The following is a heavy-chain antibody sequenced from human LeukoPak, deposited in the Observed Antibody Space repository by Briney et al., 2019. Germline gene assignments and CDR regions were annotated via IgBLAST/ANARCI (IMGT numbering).Heavy chain of an antibody. Sequence: SETRSLTCAVDGPSFSGYYWGRVRQPPGKWLEWVGEINHSGSTNYNPTLKSRVTITVDTSENQFSLKLSSVTAADTAMYYCARGALLYYYDSSGYREGDAFDIWGQGTMVTVSS. D-gene: IGHD3-22*01. J-gene: IGHJ3*02. CDR3: ARGALLYYYDSSGYREGDAFDI. CDR1: GPSFSGYY. CDR2: INHSGST. V-gene: IGHV4-34*01.